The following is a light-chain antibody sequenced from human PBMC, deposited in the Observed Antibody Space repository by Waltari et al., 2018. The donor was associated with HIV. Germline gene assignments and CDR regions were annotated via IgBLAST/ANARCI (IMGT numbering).Light chain of an antibody. Sequence: SYELTQPLPVSVALGQTARITGGGNNIGSKNVHWYQQKPGQAPVLVIYWDSNRPSGIPERFSGSNSGNTATLTSSRAQAGDEADYYCQGWDSSTHVVFGGGTKLTVL. CDR2: WDS. V-gene: IGLV3-9*01. J-gene: IGLJ2*01. CDR1: NIGSKN. CDR3: QGWDSSTHVV.